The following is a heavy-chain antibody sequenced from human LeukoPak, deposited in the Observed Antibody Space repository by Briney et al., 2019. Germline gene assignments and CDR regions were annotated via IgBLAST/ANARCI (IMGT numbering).Heavy chain of an antibody. CDR1: GGSFSGFY. CDR3: AGIGDGYTNN. CDR2: INHSGST. V-gene: IGHV4-34*01. J-gene: IGHJ4*02. Sequence: SETLSLTCAVYGGSFSGFYWSWIRQPPGKGLEWIGEINHSGSTNYNPSLKSRVTISVDTSKNQFSLKLSSVTAADTAVYYCAGIGDGYTNNWGQGTLVTVSS. D-gene: IGHD5-24*01.